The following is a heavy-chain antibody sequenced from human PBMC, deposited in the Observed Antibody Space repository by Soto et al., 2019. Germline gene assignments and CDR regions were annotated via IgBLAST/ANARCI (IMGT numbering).Heavy chain of an antibody. D-gene: IGHD5-12*01. V-gene: IGHV4-39*02. J-gene: IGHJ4*02. CDR2: IYFSGST. CDR3: AREGSGYNEPPHRSLFFDY. CDR1: RGSISSSGYY. Sequence: SETLSLTCTVSRGSISSSGYYWSWIRQPPGKGLEGIGSIYFSGSTYFNPSLKSRVTLSVDTSNNQLSLKLSSVAAADTAVYYCAREGSGYNEPPHRSLFFDYWGQGTLVTVSS.